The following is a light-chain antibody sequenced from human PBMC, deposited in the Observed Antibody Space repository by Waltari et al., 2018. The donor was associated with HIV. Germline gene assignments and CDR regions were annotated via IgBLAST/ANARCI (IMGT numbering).Light chain of an antibody. J-gene: IGLJ1*01. V-gene: IGLV1-44*01. CDR2: GRE. CDR3: AVWDDSVNGYV. CDR1: SANIGKYV. Sequence: QSALTQPPSTSGTPGQRVPISCSGSSANIGKYVVNWFQPVQGTAPKLLVFGREQRASGVPDRFSGSKSGTSGSLAISGLQSEDEGDYYCAVWDDSVNGYVFGTGTKVTVL.